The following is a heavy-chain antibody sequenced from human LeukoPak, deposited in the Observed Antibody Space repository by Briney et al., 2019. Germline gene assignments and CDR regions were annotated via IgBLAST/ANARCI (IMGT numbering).Heavy chain of an antibody. J-gene: IGHJ6*02. CDR2: IWYDGSNK. V-gene: IGHV3-33*07. D-gene: IGHD6-19*01. Sequence: GGSLRLSCAASGFTFNKFTMNWVRQAPGKGLEWVAVIWYDGSNKYYADSVKGRFTISRDTSKNTLYLQMNSLRAEDTAVYYCARDGGIAVAVDYYFYGMDVWGQGTTVTVSS. CDR3: ARDGGIAVAVDYYFYGMDV. CDR1: GFTFNKFT.